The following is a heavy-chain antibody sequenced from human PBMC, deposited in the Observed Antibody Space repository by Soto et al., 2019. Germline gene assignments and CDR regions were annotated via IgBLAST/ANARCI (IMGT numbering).Heavy chain of an antibody. V-gene: IGHV3-30*18. D-gene: IGHD1-26*01. CDR2: MSYDGSNK. CDR1: GFPFSRYG. CDR3: AKNPREWQPLSYFDC. J-gene: IGHJ4*02. Sequence: QVQLVESGGGVVQPGMSLRLSCAASGFPFSRYGMHWARQAPGKGLEWVAVMSYDGSNKYYAADVKGRFTISRDNSKDTLYLQMNRLRAEDTAVYYCAKNPREWQPLSYFDCWGQGTLVTVSS.